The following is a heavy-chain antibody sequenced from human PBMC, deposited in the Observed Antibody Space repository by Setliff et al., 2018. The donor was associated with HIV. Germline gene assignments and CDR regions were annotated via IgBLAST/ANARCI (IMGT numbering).Heavy chain of an antibody. D-gene: IGHD3-10*01. CDR3: ARELYGSGSALAY. CDR2: ISRTSSSI. Sequence: GGSLRLSCGVSGFTFSSYSMNWVRQAPGKGLEWVSFISRTSSSIYYVDSVKGRFTISRDNAKNSLYLQMGSLRPEDTAVYYCARELYGSGSALAYWGQGTQVTV. J-gene: IGHJ4*02. CDR1: GFTFSSYS. V-gene: IGHV3-21*01.